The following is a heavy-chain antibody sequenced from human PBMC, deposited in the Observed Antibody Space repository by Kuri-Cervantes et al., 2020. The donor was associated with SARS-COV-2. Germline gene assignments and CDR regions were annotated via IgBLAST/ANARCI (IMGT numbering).Heavy chain of an antibody. V-gene: IGHV1-2*02. CDR3: ARGGSSSWYSYYYYGMDV. CDR2: INPNSGGT. CDR1: GYTFTGYY. J-gene: IGHJ6*02. D-gene: IGHD6-13*01. Sequence: ASVKVSCKASGYTFTGYYMHWVRQAPGRGLEWMGWINPNSGGTNYAQKFQGRVTMTRDTSISTAYMELSSLRSEDTAVYYCARGGSSSWYSYYYYGMDVWGQGTTVTVSS.